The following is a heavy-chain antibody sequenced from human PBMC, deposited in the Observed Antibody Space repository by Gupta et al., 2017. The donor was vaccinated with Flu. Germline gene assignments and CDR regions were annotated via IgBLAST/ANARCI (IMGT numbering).Heavy chain of an antibody. CDR2: IDPHDSYT. CDR1: EYSAANSR. CDR3: ARRAVMGTYYIFDS. D-gene: IGHD3-10*01. V-gene: IGHV5-10-1*01. Sequence: EVQLVQSGAEVKKPGESLRISCKTSEYSAANSRIYWLRQTPGKGLEWMARIDPHDSYTTYSPSFQGHVTISGDRSAATVFLQWSSLQSSDTAIYYCARRAVMGTYYIFDSWGQGTQVTVSS. J-gene: IGHJ4*02.